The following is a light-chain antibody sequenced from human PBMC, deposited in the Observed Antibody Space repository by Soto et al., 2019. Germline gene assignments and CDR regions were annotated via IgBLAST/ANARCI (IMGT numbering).Light chain of an antibody. CDR2: GNS. CDR1: SSNIGAGYD. V-gene: IGLV1-40*01. Sequence: SVLTQPPSVSGAPGQRVTISCTGSSSNIGAGYDVHWYQQLPGTAPKLLIYGNSNRPSGVPDRFSGSKSGTSASLAITGLQAEDEADYYCQSYDSSLRRVVFGGGTQLTVL. CDR3: QSYDSSLRRVV. J-gene: IGLJ2*01.